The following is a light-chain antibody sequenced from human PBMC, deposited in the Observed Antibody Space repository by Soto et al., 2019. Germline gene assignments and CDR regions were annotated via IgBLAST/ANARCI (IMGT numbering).Light chain of an antibody. V-gene: IGKV3-20*01. CDR3: QQYGTSEII. CDR1: QSLTNSF. Sequence: EIVLTQSPGTLSLSPGERATLSCRASQSLTNSFIAWYQQKPGQAPRLLIYDTSSRATGIPDRFSGSGSGTDFTITINRLEPEDFAVFFCQQYGTSEIIFGQGTRLEIK. J-gene: IGKJ5*01. CDR2: DTS.